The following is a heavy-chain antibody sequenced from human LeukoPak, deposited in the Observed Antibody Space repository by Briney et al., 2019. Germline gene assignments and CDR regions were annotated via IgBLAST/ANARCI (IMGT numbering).Heavy chain of an antibody. CDR1: GFSFSSYA. V-gene: IGHV3-64*01. CDR2: ISTNGDST. D-gene: IGHD1-26*01. CDR3: ARGTYSGTYSLFDY. J-gene: IGHJ4*02. Sequence: GGSLRLSCAASGFSFSSYAMHWVRQAPGKGLEYVSAISTNGDSTYYANSVKGRFTISRDNSKNTLYLQMGSLRAEDMAVYYCARGTYSGTYSLFDYWGQGTLVTVSS.